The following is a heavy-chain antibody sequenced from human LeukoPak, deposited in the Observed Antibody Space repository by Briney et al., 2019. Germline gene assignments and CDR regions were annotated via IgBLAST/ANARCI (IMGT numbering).Heavy chain of an antibody. V-gene: IGHV1-69*05. D-gene: IGHD3-22*01. CDR3: ARDSRPQYYYDSSGHDDAFDI. CDR2: IIPIFCTA. CDR1: GYTFISYG. Sequence: ASVKVSCKASGYTFISYGITWVRQAPGQGLDWMGGIIPIFCTANYAQKFQGRVTITTDESTSTAYMQLSSLRSEATAVYYCARDSRPQYYYDSSGHDDAFDIWGQRTMVTVSS. J-gene: IGHJ3*02.